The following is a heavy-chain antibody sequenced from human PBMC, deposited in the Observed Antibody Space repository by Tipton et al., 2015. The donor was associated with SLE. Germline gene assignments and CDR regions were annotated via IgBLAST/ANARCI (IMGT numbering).Heavy chain of an antibody. CDR3: ARDGEMTTMEV. V-gene: IGHV4-59*01. CDR2: MSDSGNT. Sequence: TLSLTCSVSGGSITDYYWSWIRQAPGKGPEWIGHMSDSGNTNYNPSLKNRVTISLDTSRSQISLRLNSMTAADTAVYYCARDGEMTTMEVWGQGTTVTVSS. D-gene: IGHD5-24*01. J-gene: IGHJ6*02. CDR1: GGSITDYY.